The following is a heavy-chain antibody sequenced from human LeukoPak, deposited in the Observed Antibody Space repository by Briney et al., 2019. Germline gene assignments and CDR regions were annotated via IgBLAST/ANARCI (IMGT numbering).Heavy chain of an antibody. Sequence: PGGSLRLSCAASGFTFSSYAMSWVRQAPGKGLEWVSGIGGSGHRTYYADSVKGRFTISRDNSKNTLYLQMISLRAEDTAVYFCAKERSSGWPFDYWGQGTLVTVSS. D-gene: IGHD6-19*01. V-gene: IGHV3-23*01. J-gene: IGHJ4*02. CDR3: AKERSSGWPFDY. CDR2: IGGSGHRT. CDR1: GFTFSSYA.